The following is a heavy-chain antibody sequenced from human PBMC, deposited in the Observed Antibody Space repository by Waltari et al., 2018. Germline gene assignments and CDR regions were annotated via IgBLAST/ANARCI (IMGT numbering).Heavy chain of an antibody. V-gene: IGHV3-9*01. Sequence: EVQLVESGGGLVQPGRSLRLHCAASGFPFGYSAMHWVRQPPGKGLEWVSGISLSGGSIGYADSVKGRFTISRDNAKNSLSLQMNSLTAEDTALYYCAKANYYDGSGYYYKSAFDHWGQGTTVTVSS. D-gene: IGHD3-22*01. CDR1: GFPFGYSA. CDR2: ISLSGGSI. J-gene: IGHJ3*01. CDR3: AKANYYDGSGYYYKSAFDH.